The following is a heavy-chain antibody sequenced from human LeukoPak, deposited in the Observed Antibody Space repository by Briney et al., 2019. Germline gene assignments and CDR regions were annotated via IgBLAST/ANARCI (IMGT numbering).Heavy chain of an antibody. D-gene: IGHD5-24*01. V-gene: IGHV3-30-3*01. Sequence: GGSLRLSCAASGFTFSTYAMHWVRQTPAKGLEWVAVISYDENNKYYADSVKGRFTISRDNTKNTLFLQMNRLRTEDTAVYYCTRGDGLKDFDYWGQGTLVTVSS. CDR1: GFTFSTYA. CDR2: ISYDENNK. J-gene: IGHJ4*02. CDR3: TRGDGLKDFDY.